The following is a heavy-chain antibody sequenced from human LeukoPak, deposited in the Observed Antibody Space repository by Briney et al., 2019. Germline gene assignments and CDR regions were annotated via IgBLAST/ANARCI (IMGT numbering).Heavy chain of an antibody. V-gene: IGHV3-74*01. CDR1: GFTFTSYW. D-gene: IGHD3-10*01. CDR3: ARVAYGSLWAY. J-gene: IGHJ4*02. Sequence: GGSLRLSCAASGFTFTSYWMHWVRQAPGKGLVWVSRINSEGSSTTYADAVKGRFTISRDNAKNTVHLQMNSLRAEDTAVYYCARVAYGSLWAYWGQGTLVTVSS. CDR2: INSEGSST.